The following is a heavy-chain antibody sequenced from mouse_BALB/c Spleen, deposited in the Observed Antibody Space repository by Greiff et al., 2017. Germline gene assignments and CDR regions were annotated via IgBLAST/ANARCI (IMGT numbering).Heavy chain of an antibody. Sequence: VQLQQPGAELVKPGTSVKLSCKASGYNFTSYWINWVKLRPGQGLEWIGDIYPGSGSTNYNEKFKSKATLTVDTSSSTAYMQLSSLASEDSALYYCAREARASTWFAYWGQGTLVTVSA. D-gene: IGHD3-1*01. CDR2: IYPGSGST. CDR3: AREARASTWFAY. J-gene: IGHJ3*01. V-gene: IGHV1-55*01. CDR1: GYNFTSYW.